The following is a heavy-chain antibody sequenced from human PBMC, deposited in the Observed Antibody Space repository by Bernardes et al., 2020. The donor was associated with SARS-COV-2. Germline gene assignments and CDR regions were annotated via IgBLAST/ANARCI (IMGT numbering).Heavy chain of an antibody. CDR3: ARFQSSSSEAY. CDR2: IKQDGSVR. V-gene: IGHV3-7*01. J-gene: IGHJ4*02. CDR1: GFTFSNYW. Sequence: LRLSCAASGFTFSNYWMSWVRQAPGKGLEWVAIIKQDGSVRNYVDSVKGRFTISRDNAKNSLYLQMNSLRAEDTAVYYCARFQSSSSEAYWGQGTLVTVSS. D-gene: IGHD6-13*01.